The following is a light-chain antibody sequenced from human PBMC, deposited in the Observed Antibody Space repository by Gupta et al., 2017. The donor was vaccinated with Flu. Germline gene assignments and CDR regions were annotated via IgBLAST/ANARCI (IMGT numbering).Light chain of an antibody. CDR3: QVWDGSSNHRVI. V-gene: IGLV3-21*03. CDR2: DDN. CDR1: NIGTKN. J-gene: IGLJ2*01. Sequence: KTARITCGGNNIGTKNVHWYQQRPGQAPVLVVYDDNDRHSGIPERFSGSNSGNTATLTISRVEAGDEADYYCQVWDGSSNHRVIFGGGTNLIVL.